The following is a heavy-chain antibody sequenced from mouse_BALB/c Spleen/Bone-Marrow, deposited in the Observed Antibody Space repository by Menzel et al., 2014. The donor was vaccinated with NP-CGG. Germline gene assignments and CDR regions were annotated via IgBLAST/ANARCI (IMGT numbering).Heavy chain of an antibody. V-gene: IGHV1-14*01. CDR3: ARGAYDYDGDWFAY. CDR1: GYTFTSYV. J-gene: IGHJ3*01. D-gene: IGHD2-4*01. Sequence: EVQLQQSGPELVKPGASVKMSCKASGYTFTSYVIHWVKQKPGQGLEWIGYINPYNDGTKYNEKFKGKATLTSDRSSSTAYMELSSLTSEDSAVYYCARGAYDYDGDWFAYWGRGTLVTVSA. CDR2: INPYNDGT.